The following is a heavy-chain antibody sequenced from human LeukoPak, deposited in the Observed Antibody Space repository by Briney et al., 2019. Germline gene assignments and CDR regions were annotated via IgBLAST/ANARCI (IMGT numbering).Heavy chain of an antibody. CDR3: AKGVNSGWSKLDY. J-gene: IGHJ4*02. V-gene: IGHV3-23*01. CDR1: GFTFSSFA. D-gene: IGHD6-19*01. CDR2: ISGSGDST. Sequence: GGSLILSCAASGFTFSSFAMDWVRQAPGKGLEWVSGISGSGDSTYHADSVKGRFTISRDNSKNTLYLQMNSLRAEDTALHYCAKGVNSGWSKLDYWGQGTLVTVSS.